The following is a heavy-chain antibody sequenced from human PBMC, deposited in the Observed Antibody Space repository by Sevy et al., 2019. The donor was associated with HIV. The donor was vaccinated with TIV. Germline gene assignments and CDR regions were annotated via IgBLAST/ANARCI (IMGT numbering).Heavy chain of an antibody. Sequence: GGSLRLSCAISGFTVNDKYIIWVRQSPGKGLEWVSVIFSSGSTYYADSAKGRFTISRDNSKNTVYLQMNSLRAEDTAVYYCVSLFLSYRSGWSYFNYWGQGTLVTVSS. CDR3: VSLFLSYRSGWSYFNY. CDR1: GFTVNDKY. V-gene: IGHV3-66*02. D-gene: IGHD6-19*01. J-gene: IGHJ4*02. CDR2: IFSSGST.